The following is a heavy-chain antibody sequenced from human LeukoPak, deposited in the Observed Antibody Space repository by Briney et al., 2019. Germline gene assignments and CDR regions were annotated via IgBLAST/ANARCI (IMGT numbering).Heavy chain of an antibody. CDR1: GFTFSDYY. J-gene: IGHJ4*02. V-gene: IGHV3-30*02. Sequence: GGSLRLSCAASGFTFSDYYMTWIRQAPGKGLEWVSFIRYDGSNKYYADSVKGRFTISRDNSKNTLYLQMNSLRAEDTAVYYCARSGDSYGYNYFDSWGQGTLVTVSS. D-gene: IGHD5-18*01. CDR3: ARSGDSYGYNYFDS. CDR2: IRYDGSNK.